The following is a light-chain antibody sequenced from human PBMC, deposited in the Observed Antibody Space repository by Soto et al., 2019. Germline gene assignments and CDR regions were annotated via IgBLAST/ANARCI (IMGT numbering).Light chain of an antibody. J-gene: IGLJ1*01. V-gene: IGLV2-11*01. Sequence: QSALTQPRSVSGSPGQSVTISCTGTSTDVGGYNYVSWYQQHPGKVPKLILSDVSKRPSGVPDRFSGSKSGNTASLTISGLQAEDEADYYCCSYAGRDTLYVFGSGTKLTVL. CDR1: STDVGGYNY. CDR3: CSYAGRDTLYV. CDR2: DVS.